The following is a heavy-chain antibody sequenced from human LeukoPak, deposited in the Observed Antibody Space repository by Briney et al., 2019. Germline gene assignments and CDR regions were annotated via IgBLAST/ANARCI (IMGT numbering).Heavy chain of an antibody. Sequence: FQGRVTITRDTSASIAYMELSSLRSEDTAVYYCARDSSGWYDNEFDYWGQGTLVTVSS. CDR3: ARDSSGWYDNEFDY. V-gene: IGHV1-3*01. J-gene: IGHJ4*02. D-gene: IGHD6-19*01.